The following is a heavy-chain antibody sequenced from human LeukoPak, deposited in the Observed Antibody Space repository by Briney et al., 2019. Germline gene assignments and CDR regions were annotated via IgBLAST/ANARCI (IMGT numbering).Heavy chain of an antibody. D-gene: IGHD2-8*01. V-gene: IGHV4-39*07. CDR2: IYYSGST. CDR1: GGSISSSSYY. CDR3: ARVKWSQFDY. Sequence: SETLSLTCTVSGGSISSSSYYWGWIRQPPGKGLEWIGSIYYSGSTYYNPSLKSRVTISVDTSKNQFSLKLSSVTAADTAVYYCARVKWSQFDYWGQGTLVTVSS. J-gene: IGHJ4*02.